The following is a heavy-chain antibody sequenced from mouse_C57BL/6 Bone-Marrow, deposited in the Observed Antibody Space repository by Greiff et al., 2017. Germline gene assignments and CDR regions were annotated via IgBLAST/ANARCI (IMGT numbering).Heavy chain of an antibody. J-gene: IGHJ2*01. V-gene: IGHV5-4*03. CDR1: GFTFSSYA. CDR2: ISDGGSYT. D-gene: IGHD1-1*01. Sequence: EVMLVESGGGLVKPGGSLKLSCAASGFTFSSYAMSWVRQTPEKRLEWVATISDGGSYTYYPDNVRGRFTISRDNAKNNLYLQMSHLKSEDTAMYYCARVDYGSPDYWGQGTTLTVSS. CDR3: ARVDYGSPDY.